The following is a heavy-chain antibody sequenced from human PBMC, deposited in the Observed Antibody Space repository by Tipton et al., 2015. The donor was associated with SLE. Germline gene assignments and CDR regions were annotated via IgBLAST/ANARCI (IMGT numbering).Heavy chain of an antibody. CDR3: ASLSTYYYGSGNP. CDR1: GFTLRNFD. D-gene: IGHD3-10*01. CDR2: IGDDDSDT. J-gene: IGHJ5*02. Sequence: SLRLSCVTSGFTLRNFDMSWVRPGPGKGLEWVSTIGDDDSDTDYADSVRGRFIASRDRSKHTVFLQMNSLRVDDTAVYFCASLSTYYYGSGNPWGQGTLVTVSS. V-gene: IGHV3-23*01.